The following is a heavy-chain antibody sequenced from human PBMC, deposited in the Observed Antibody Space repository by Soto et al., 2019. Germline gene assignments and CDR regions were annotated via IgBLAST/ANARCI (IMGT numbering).Heavy chain of an antibody. CDR3: ARDQTLVVPAAIGY. CDR2: ISSSSSNI. J-gene: IGHJ4*02. V-gene: IGHV3-21*01. Sequence: PGGSLRLSCAASGFTFSSYGMHWVRQAPGKGLEWVSSISSSSSNIYYADSVKGRFTISRDNAKNSLYLQMNSLRAEDTAVYYCARDQTLVVPAAIGYWGQGTLVTVSS. D-gene: IGHD2-2*01. CDR1: GFTFSSYG.